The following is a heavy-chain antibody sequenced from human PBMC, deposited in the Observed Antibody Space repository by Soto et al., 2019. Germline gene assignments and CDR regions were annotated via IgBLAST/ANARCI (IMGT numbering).Heavy chain of an antibody. V-gene: IGHV3-23*01. Sequence: EGQMLESGGGLVQPGGSLRLSCAASGFTFSSHAMSWVRQAPGKGLEWVSGISGSGANTYYASSVKGRFTISRDNSKNTLYLQMNTLRAEDTAVYYCAKVGGVPTVAAARFDSWGQGTLVTVSS. J-gene: IGHJ4*02. D-gene: IGHD6-13*01. CDR1: GFTFSSHA. CDR3: AKVGGVPTVAAARFDS. CDR2: ISGSGANT.